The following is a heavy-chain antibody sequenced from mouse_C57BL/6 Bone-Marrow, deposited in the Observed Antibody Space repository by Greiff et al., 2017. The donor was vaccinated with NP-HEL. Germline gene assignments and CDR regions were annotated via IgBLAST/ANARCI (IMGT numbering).Heavy chain of an antibody. V-gene: IGHV3-6*01. CDR3: AREGGYYGSPFAY. CDR1: GYSIISGYY. D-gene: IGHD1-1*01. Sequence: DVQLVESGPGLVKPSQSLSLTCSVTGYSIISGYYWNWIRQFPGNKLEWMAYISYDGSNNYNPSLKNRISITRDISKNQFFLKLTSVTTEDTATYYCAREGGYYGSPFAYWGQGTLVTASA. J-gene: IGHJ3*01. CDR2: ISYDGSN.